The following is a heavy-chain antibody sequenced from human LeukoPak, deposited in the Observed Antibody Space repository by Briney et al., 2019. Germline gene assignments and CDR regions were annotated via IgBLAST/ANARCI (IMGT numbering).Heavy chain of an antibody. CDR1: GFTFSSYD. D-gene: IGHD1-1*01. CDR3: ARGGTTFEH. V-gene: IGHV3-48*04. Sequence: GGSLRLSCAASGFTFSSYDMNWVRQAPGKGLEWVSYITSRSTTMYYADSVKGRFTISRDNAKNSLYLQMNSLRAEDTAVYYCARGGTTFEHWGQGTLVTVSS. J-gene: IGHJ4*02. CDR2: ITSRSTTM.